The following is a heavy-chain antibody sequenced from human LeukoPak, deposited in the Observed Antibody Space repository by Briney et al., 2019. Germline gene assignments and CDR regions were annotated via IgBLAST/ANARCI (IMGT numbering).Heavy chain of an antibody. CDR1: GFTFSSYS. CDR3: ARERYCGGDCYPYYFDC. V-gene: IGHV3-21*01. D-gene: IGHD2-21*02. J-gene: IGHJ4*02. Sequence: PGRSLRLSCAASGFTFSSYSMNWVRQAPGKGLEWVSSISSSSSYIYYADSVKGRFTISRDNAKNSLYLQMNSLRAEDTAVYYCARERYCGGDCYPYYFDCWGQGTLVTVSS. CDR2: ISSSSSYI.